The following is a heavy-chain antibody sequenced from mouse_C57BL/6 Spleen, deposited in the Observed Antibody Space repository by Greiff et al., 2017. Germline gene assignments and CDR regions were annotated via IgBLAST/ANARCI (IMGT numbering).Heavy chain of an antibody. Sequence: EVQLQQSGPVLVKPGASVKMSCKASGYTFTDYYMNWVKQSHGKSLEWIGVINPYNGGTSYNQKFKGKATLTVDKSSSTAYMELNSLTSEDSAVYYCARWGGYAMDYWGQGTSVTVSS. V-gene: IGHV1-19*01. CDR2: INPYNGGT. CDR1: GYTFTDYY. J-gene: IGHJ4*01. CDR3: ARWGGYAMDY.